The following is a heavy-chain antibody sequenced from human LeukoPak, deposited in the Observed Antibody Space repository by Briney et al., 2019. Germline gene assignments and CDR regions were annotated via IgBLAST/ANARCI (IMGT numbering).Heavy chain of an antibody. J-gene: IGHJ5*02. D-gene: IGHD5-18*01. CDR1: GYSFTSYW. Sequence: GESLKISCKGSGYSFTSYWIGWVRQMPGKGLEWMGIIYPGDSDTRYSPSFQGQVTISADKSISTAYLQWSSLKASDTAMYYCARVSSYGYALNWFDPWGQGTLVTVSS. CDR2: IYPGDSDT. V-gene: IGHV5-51*01. CDR3: ARVSSYGYALNWFDP.